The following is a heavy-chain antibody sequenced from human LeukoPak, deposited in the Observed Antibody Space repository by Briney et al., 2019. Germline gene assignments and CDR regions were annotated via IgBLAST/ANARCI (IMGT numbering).Heavy chain of an antibody. V-gene: IGHV3-23*01. CDR1: GFTFSTYS. D-gene: IGHD6-13*01. CDR2: ISGSGANT. Sequence: PGGSLRLSCAASGFTFSTYSMSWVRLAPGKGLEWVSGISGSGANTYYADSVKGRFTISRDNSKNTLYLQMNSLRAEDTAVFYCAIYPASGGYFDYWGQGTLVTVSS. CDR3: AIYPASGGYFDY. J-gene: IGHJ4*02.